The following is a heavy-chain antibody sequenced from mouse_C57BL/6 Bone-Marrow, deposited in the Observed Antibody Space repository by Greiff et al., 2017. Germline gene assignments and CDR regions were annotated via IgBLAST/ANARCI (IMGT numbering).Heavy chain of an antibody. V-gene: IGHV1-72*01. D-gene: IGHD1-1*01. Sequence: VQLQQPGAELVKPGASVKLSCKASGYTFTSYWMHWVKQRPGRGLEWIGRIDPNSGGTKYNEKFKSKATLTVDKSSSTAYMQLSSLTSEDSAVDYGARGDYGSSYGYYAMDYWGQGTSVTVSS. CDR1: GYTFTSYW. CDR3: ARGDYGSSYGYYAMDY. J-gene: IGHJ4*01. CDR2: IDPNSGGT.